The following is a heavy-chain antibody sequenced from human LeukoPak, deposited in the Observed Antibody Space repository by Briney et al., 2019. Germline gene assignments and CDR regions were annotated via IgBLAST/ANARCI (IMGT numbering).Heavy chain of an antibody. Sequence: PSETLSLTCTVSGASVSGSAYYWGWIRQPPGKGLEWIGNIYYSGSTYYNPSLKSRVTISVDTSKNQFSLKLSSVTAADTAVYYCAIGKDYYYYMDVWGKGTTVTVSS. J-gene: IGHJ6*03. V-gene: IGHV4-39*07. CDR3: AIGKDYYYYMDV. CDR2: IYYSGST. D-gene: IGHD4-23*01. CDR1: GASVSGSAYY.